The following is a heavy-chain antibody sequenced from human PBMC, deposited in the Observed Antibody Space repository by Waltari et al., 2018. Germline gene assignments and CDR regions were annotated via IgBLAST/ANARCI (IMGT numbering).Heavy chain of an antibody. D-gene: IGHD6-19*01. CDR2: IRRQPYNYAT. CDR3: TAGAVTGTDF. J-gene: IGHJ4*02. Sequence: EVQVVESGGGLVQPGGSLTLFCATSGFTFSGWTIHWVRQTSGKGLEWVGRIRRQPYNYATAYAASVIGRFTISRDDSRNTAYLQMNSLMTEDMAVYYCTAGAVTGTDFWGQGTLVTVSS. V-gene: IGHV3-73*01. CDR1: GFTFSGWT.